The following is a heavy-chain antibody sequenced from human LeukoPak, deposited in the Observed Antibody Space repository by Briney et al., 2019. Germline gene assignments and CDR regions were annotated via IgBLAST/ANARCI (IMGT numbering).Heavy chain of an antibody. CDR3: AREGHSYGHKLNLPFDY. CDR1: VFTFSDYY. V-gene: IGHV3-11*01. D-gene: IGHD5-18*01. CDR2: ISSSGSTI. Sequence: GGSLRLSCAASVFTFSDYYMSWIRQAPGKGLEWVSYISSSGSTIYYADSVKGRFTISRDNAKNSLYLQMNSLRAEDTAVYYCAREGHSYGHKLNLPFDYWGQGTLVTVSS. J-gene: IGHJ4*02.